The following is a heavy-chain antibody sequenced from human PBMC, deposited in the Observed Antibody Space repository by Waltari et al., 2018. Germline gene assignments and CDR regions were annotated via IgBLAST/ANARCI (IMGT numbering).Heavy chain of an antibody. J-gene: IGHJ5*02. CDR3: VRDLGGSGNSWFDA. D-gene: IGHD3-10*01. Sequence: QVQLQESGPGLVKPSETLSLTCGVSGSTISSGYFWGCIRQPPEKGLEWIGSISHRGSCYYNPSLKSRVTMSGDTSKNEFSVRLTSVTAADTAVYYCVRDLGGSGNSWFDAWGQGALVSVSS. CDR1: GSTISSGYF. CDR2: ISHRGSC. V-gene: IGHV4-38-2*01.